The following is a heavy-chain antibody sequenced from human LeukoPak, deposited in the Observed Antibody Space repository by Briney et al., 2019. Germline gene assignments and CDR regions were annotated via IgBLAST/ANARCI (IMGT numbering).Heavy chain of an antibody. V-gene: IGHV3-64*01. CDR2: ISSNGGST. D-gene: IGHD3-22*01. CDR1: GFTFSSYA. CDR3: ARESSGYYYWDYFDY. J-gene: IGHJ4*02. Sequence: GGSLRLSCAASGFTFSSYAMHWVRQAPGKGLEYVSAISSNGGSTYYANSVKGRFTISRDNSKNTLYLQMGSLRAEDMAVYYCARESSGYYYWDYFDYWGQGTPVTVS.